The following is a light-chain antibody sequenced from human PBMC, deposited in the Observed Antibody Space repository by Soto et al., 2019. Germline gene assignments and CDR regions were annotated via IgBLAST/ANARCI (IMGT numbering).Light chain of an antibody. J-gene: IGKJ1*01. Sequence: DIQMTQSPSTLSASVGDRVTITCRASQSINDWLAWYQQKPGKAPNLLIYKASSLQSGVPSRFSGSGSGTESTLTISSPQPDDFATFYCQQYFSYPWTFGQGTKVEIK. CDR3: QQYFSYPWT. CDR2: KAS. CDR1: QSINDW. V-gene: IGKV1-5*03.